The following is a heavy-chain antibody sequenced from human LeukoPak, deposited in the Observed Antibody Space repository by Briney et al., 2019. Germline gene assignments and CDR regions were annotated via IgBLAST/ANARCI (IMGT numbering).Heavy chain of an antibody. J-gene: IGHJ5*02. V-gene: IGHV4-30-4*01. CDR3: ARRGCSSTSCYSLSFDP. CDR2: IYYSGST. D-gene: IGHD2-2*01. Sequence: SQTLSLTCTVSGGSISSGDYYWSWIRQPPGKGLEWIGYIYYSGSTYYNPSLKSRVTISVDTSKNQFSLKLSSVTAADTAVYYCARRGCSSTSCYSLSFDPWGQGTLVTVSS. CDR1: GGSISSGDYY.